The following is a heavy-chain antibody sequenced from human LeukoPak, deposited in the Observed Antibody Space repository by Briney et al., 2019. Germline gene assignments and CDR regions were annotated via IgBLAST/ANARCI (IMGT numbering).Heavy chain of an antibody. D-gene: IGHD6-13*01. CDR3: ARETAAAGTHSMDV. V-gene: IGHV1-69*06. J-gene: IGHJ6*02. CDR2: IIPIFGTA. Sequence: ASVKVSCKASGVTFSRYAISWVRQAPGQGLEWMGGIIPIFGTANYAQRFQGRVTITADKSTSTAYMELSSLRSEDTAVYYCARETAAAGTHSMDVWGQGTTVTVSS. CDR1: GVTFSRYA.